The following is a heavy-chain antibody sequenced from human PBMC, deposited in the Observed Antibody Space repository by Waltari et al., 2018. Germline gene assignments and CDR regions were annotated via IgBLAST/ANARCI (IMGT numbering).Heavy chain of an antibody. Sequence: EVQLVESGGGLVQPGRSLRLSCAASGFTFDDYAMHWVRQAPGKGLEWVSGISWNSGSIGYADSVKGRFTISGDNAKNSLYLQMNSLRAEDMALYYCAKETLRGYYFDYWGQGTLVTVSS. CDR1: GFTFDDYA. J-gene: IGHJ4*02. CDR3: AKETLRGYYFDY. D-gene: IGHD3-16*01. V-gene: IGHV3-9*03. CDR2: ISWNSGSI.